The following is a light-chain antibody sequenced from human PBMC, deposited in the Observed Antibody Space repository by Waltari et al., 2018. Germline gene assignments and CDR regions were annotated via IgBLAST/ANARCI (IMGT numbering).Light chain of an antibody. Sequence: QSALTQPASVSGSPGQSITISCTGTSSDVGGYNSVSWYQDHPGQAPKVIIYDVSDRPSGRSERFSGAKSGNTASLTISGLQAEDEADYYCSSQSSDNVVLFGGGTKLTVL. V-gene: IGLV2-14*03. J-gene: IGLJ2*01. CDR1: SSDVGGYNS. CDR3: SSQSSDNVVL. CDR2: DVS.